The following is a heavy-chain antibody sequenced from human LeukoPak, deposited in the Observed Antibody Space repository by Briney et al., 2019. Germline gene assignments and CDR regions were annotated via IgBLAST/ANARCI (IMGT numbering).Heavy chain of an antibody. CDR3: ARDRPPYYYYGMDV. CDR1: GFTVSSNY. V-gene: IGHV3-66*01. CDR2: VYSGGST. J-gene: IGHJ6*02. Sequence: GGSLRLSCAASGFTVSSNYMSWVRQAPGKGLEWVSVVYSGGSTYYADSVKGRFTISRDNSKNTLYLQMNSLRAEDTAVYYCARDRPPYYYYGMDVWGQGTTVTASS.